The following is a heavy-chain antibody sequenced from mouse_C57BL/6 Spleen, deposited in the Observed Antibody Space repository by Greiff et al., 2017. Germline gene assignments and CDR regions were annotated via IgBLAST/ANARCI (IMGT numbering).Heavy chain of an antibody. Sequence: EVKLQQSGPELVKPGASVKIPCKASGYTFTDYNMDWVKQSHGKSLEWIGDINPNNGGTIYNQKFKGKATLTVDKSSSTAYMELRSLTSEDTAVYYCARMKDNWFAYWGQGTLVTVSA. V-gene: IGHV1-18*01. J-gene: IGHJ3*01. CDR3: ARMKDNWFAY. CDR2: INPNNGGT. CDR1: GYTFTDYN. D-gene: IGHD3-2*01.